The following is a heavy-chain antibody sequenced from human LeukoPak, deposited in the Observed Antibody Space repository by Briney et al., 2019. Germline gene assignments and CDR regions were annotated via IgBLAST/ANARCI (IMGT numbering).Heavy chain of an antibody. CDR1: GSTFTSYD. J-gene: IGHJ4*02. V-gene: IGHV1-8*01. D-gene: IGHD1-26*01. CDR3: ARGVTFLVGATTFVVDY. Sequence: ASVKVSCKASGSTFTSYDINWVRQATGQGLEWMGWMNPNSGNTGYAQKFQGRVTMTRNTSISTAYMELSSLRSEDTAVYYCARGVTFLVGATTFVVDYWGQGTLVTVSS. CDR2: MNPNSGNT.